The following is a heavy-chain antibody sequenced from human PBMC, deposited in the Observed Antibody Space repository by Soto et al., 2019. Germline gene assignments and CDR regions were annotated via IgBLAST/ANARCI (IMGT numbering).Heavy chain of an antibody. D-gene: IGHD3-10*01. J-gene: IGHJ3*02. Sequence: GESLKISCKGSGYSFTSYWIGWVRQMPGKGLEWMGIIYPGDSDTRYSPSFQGQVTISADKPISTAYLQWSSLKASDTAMYYRARGAYYYGSGRSAFDIWGQGTMVTVSS. CDR2: IYPGDSDT. CDR1: GYSFTSYW. V-gene: IGHV5-51*01. CDR3: ARGAYYYGSGRSAFDI.